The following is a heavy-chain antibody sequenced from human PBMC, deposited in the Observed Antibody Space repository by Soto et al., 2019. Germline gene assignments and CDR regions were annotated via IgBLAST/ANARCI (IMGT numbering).Heavy chain of an antibody. CDR1: GFTFSDYY. Sequence: GGSLRLSCAASGFTFSDYYMSWIRQAPGKGLEWVSYISSSGSTIYYADSVKGRFTISRDNAKNSLYLQMNSLRAEDTAVYYCARDPGMDYGSGSYDRDDYWGQGTLVTVSS. D-gene: IGHD3-10*01. CDR3: ARDPGMDYGSGSYDRDDY. V-gene: IGHV3-11*01. J-gene: IGHJ4*02. CDR2: ISSSGSTI.